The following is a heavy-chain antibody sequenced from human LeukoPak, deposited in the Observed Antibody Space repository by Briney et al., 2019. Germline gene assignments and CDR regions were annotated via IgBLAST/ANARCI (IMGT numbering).Heavy chain of an antibody. Sequence: PGGSLRLSCAASGFTFSSYGMHWVRQAPGKGLEWVAVIWYDGSNKYYADSVKGRFTISRDNSKNTLYLQMNSLRAEDTAVYYCARGPREALLWFGGWGQGTLVTVSS. CDR2: IWYDGSNK. J-gene: IGHJ4*02. D-gene: IGHD3-10*01. CDR3: ARGPREALLWFGG. CDR1: GFTFSSYG. V-gene: IGHV3-33*01.